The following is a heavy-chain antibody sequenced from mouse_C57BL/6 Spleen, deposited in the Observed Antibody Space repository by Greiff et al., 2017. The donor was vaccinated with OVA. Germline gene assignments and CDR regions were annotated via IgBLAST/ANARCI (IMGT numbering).Heavy chain of an antibody. D-gene: IGHD4-1*01. CDR1: GFTFSDYG. V-gene: IGHV5-17*01. CDR3: ARRLTGTEEVYAMDY. Sequence: EVHLVESGGGLVKPGGSLKLSCAASGFTFSDYGMHWVRQAPEKGLEWVAYISSGSSTIYYADTVKGRFTISRDNAKNTLFLQMTSLRSEDTAMYYGARRLTGTEEVYAMDYWGQGTSVTVSS. J-gene: IGHJ4*01. CDR2: ISSGSSTI.